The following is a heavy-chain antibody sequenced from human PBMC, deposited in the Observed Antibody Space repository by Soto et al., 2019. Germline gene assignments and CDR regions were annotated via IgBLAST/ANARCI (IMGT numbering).Heavy chain of an antibody. Sequence: PSETLSLTCAVSGGSISSINWWSWVRQPPGEGLEWTGEIYPSGSTNYNPSLKSRVTISVDKSKNQFSLKLNSLTAAYTAVYYFARVVVNAFAYWGEGTLGTVSS. CDR3: ARVVVNAFAY. D-gene: IGHD3-16*02. J-gene: IGHJ4*02. V-gene: IGHV4-4*02. CDR1: GGSISSINW. CDR2: IYPSGST.